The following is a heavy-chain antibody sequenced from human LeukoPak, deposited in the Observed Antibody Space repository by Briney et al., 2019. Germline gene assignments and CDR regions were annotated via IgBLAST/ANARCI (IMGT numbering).Heavy chain of an antibody. CDR1: GFTFSSYG. CDR2: ISYDGSNK. Sequence: GGSLRLSCAASGFTFSSYGMHWVRQAPGKGLEWVAVISYDGSNKYYADSVKGRFTISRDNSKNTLYLQMNSLRAEDTAVYYCAKDRLSGYYDSSGFNDYWGQGTLVTVSS. CDR3: AKDRLSGYYDSSGFNDY. J-gene: IGHJ4*02. V-gene: IGHV3-30*18. D-gene: IGHD3-22*01.